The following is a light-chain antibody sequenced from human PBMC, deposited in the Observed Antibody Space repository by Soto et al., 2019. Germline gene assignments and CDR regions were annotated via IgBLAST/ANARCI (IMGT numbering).Light chain of an antibody. CDR2: GAS. V-gene: IGKV3-15*01. CDR3: QQYNNWPLT. CDR1: QSVSSY. Sequence: EVVMAQSPATLSVSLGDRATVSCRSSQSVSSYLVWYQQKPGQAPRLLIYGASTRATGIPARFSGSGSGTDFTLTISSLQSEDFAVYSCQQYNNWPLTFGGGTKVDIK. J-gene: IGKJ4*01.